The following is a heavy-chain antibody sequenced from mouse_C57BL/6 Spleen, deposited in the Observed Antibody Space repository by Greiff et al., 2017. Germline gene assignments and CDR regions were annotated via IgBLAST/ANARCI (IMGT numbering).Heavy chain of an antibody. J-gene: IGHJ4*01. V-gene: IGHV1-19*01. Sequence: VQLQQSGPVLVKPGASVKMSCKASGYTFTDYYMNWVKQSHGKSLEWIGVINPYNGGTSYNQKFKGKATLTVDKSSSTAYMELNSLTSEDSAVYYCAIYYDYDDYYAMDYWGQGTSVTVSS. CDR2: INPYNGGT. D-gene: IGHD2-4*01. CDR1: GYTFTDYY. CDR3: AIYYDYDDYYAMDY.